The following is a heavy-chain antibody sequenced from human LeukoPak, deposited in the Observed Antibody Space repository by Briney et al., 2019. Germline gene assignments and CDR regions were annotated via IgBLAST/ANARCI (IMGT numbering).Heavy chain of an antibody. V-gene: IGHV3-7*01. J-gene: IGHJ5*02. CDR1: GFTFSSYW. CDR3: ANTLVVPEDNWFDP. Sequence: PGGSLRLSCAASGFTFSSYWMSWVRQAPGKGLEWVANIKQDGSEKYYVDSVKGRFTISRDNAKNSLYLQMNSLRAEDTAVYYCANTLVVPEDNWFDPWGQGTLVTVSS. D-gene: IGHD2-2*01. CDR2: IKQDGSEK.